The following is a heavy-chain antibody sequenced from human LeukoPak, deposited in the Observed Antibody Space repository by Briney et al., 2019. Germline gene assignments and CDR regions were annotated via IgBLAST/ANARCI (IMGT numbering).Heavy chain of an antibody. D-gene: IGHD6-19*01. Sequence: SETLSLTCAVYGGSFSGYYWSWIRQPPGKGLEWIGEINHSGSTNYNPSLKSRVTISVDTSKNQFSLRLSSVTAADTAMYYCARGTLYSGWSYYFDYWGQGSQVTVSS. CDR3: ARGTLYSGWSYYFDY. CDR2: INHSGST. CDR1: GGSFSGYY. V-gene: IGHV4-34*01. J-gene: IGHJ4*02.